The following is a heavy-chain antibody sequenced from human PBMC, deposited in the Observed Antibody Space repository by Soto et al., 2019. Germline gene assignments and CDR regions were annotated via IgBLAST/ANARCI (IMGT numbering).Heavy chain of an antibody. CDR2: IYPTGST. CDR1: GGSISSGGYS. Sequence: SETLSLTCTVSGGSISSGGYSWSWIRQSPEKGLEWLGCIYPTGSTYYHPSLKSRVTMSVDTSKNQFSLKLSSVTAADTAVYYCAILIDNYFAWWGQGTLVTVSS. D-gene: IGHD2-8*01. CDR3: AILIDNYFAW. V-gene: IGHV4-30-2*06. J-gene: IGHJ4*02.